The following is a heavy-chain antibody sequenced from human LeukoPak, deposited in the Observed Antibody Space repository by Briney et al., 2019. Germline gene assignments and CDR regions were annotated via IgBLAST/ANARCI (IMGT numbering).Heavy chain of an antibody. CDR3: ARGLQYQLLKALGHYYMDV. CDR2: IIPISGTA. Sequence: GSSVKVSCKASGGTFSSHAIAWVRQAPGQGPEWMGGIIPISGTANYAQKFQGRVTITTDESMSTAYLELSSLASDDTAVYYCARGLQYQLLKALGHYYMDVWGEGTTVTVSS. J-gene: IGHJ6*03. D-gene: IGHD2-2*01. CDR1: GGTFSSHA. V-gene: IGHV1-69*05.